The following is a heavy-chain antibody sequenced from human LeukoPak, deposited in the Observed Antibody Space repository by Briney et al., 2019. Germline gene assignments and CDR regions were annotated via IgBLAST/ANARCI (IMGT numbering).Heavy chain of an antibody. Sequence: GGPLRLSCAASGFTLSSYAMSWVRQAPGKGLEWVAFIRFDGGDKYYADSVRGRFTLSRDTSKNSMYMHMHSLRPEDAGVYYCARDPQYSGSPLGFDYWGQGTLVTVS. CDR3: ARDPQYSGSPLGFDY. D-gene: IGHD1-26*01. J-gene: IGHJ4*02. CDR2: IRFDGGDK. V-gene: IGHV3-30*02. CDR1: GFTLSSYA.